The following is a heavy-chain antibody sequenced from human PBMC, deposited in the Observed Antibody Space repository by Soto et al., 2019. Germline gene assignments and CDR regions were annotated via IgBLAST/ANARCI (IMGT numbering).Heavy chain of an antibody. CDR2: IIPIFGTA. CDR3: ARRSSRTIFGVARPQVGPYGMDV. D-gene: IGHD3-3*01. CDR1: GGTFSSYA. V-gene: IGHV1-69*13. J-gene: IGHJ6*02. Sequence: SVKVSCKASGGTFSSYAISWVRQAPGQGLEWMGGIIPIFGTANYAQKFQGRVTITADESTSTAYMELSSLRSEDTAVYYCARRSSRTIFGVARPQVGPYGMDVWGQGTTVTVSS.